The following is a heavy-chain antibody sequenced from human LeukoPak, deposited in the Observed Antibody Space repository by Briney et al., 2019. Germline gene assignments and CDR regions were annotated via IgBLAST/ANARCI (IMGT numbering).Heavy chain of an antibody. CDR1: GGSISSGDYY. CDR2: IYYSGST. J-gene: IGHJ4*02. D-gene: IGHD6-13*01. V-gene: IGHV4-30-4*01. CDR3: AREADSSSWSNFDY. Sequence: PSETLSLTCTVSGGSISSGDYYWSWIRPPSGKGLEWIGYIYYSGSTYYNPSLKSRVTISVDTSNNQFSLKLSSVTAADTAVYYCAREADSSSWSNFDYRGPGTLVTASS.